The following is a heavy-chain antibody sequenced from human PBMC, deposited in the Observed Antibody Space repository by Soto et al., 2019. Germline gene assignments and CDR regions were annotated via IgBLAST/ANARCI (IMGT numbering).Heavy chain of an antibody. V-gene: IGHV3-48*02. CDR3: ARAHFYDSRASLDY. D-gene: IGHD3-22*01. CDR1: GFTYSFYS. CDR2: ISSISSTI. J-gene: IGHJ4*02. Sequence: PGGSLRLSCAASGFTYSFYSLTWVRQAPGEGLEWLSYISSISSTIYYADSVKGRFTISRDNANNSPYLQMNSLRDEDSAVYYCARAHFYDSRASLDYWGPGTLVTVSS.